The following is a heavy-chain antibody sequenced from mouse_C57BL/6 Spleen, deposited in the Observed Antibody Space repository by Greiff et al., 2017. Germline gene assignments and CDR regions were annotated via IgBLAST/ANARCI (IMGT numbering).Heavy chain of an antibody. Sequence: VKLQQSGAELVRPGASVTLSCKASGYTFTDYEMHWVKQTPVHGLLWIGAIDPETGGTAYNQKFKGKAILTADKSSSTAYMELRSLTSEDSAVYYCTRSYFRDYWGQGTTLTVAS. CDR2: IDPETGGT. CDR3: TRSYFRDY. V-gene: IGHV1-15*01. J-gene: IGHJ2*01. CDR1: GYTFTDYE.